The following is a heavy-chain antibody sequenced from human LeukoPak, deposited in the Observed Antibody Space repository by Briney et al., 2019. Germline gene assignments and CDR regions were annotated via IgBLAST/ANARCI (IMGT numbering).Heavy chain of an antibody. CDR2: ISSSSSYI. V-gene: IGHV3-21*01. Sequence: GGSLRLSCAASGFTFSSYSMNWVRQAPGKGLEWVSSISSSSSYIYYADSVKGRFTISRDNAKNSLYLQMNSLRAEDTAVYYCARVFSCSGGSCYFILDYWGQGTLVTVS. J-gene: IGHJ4*02. D-gene: IGHD2-15*01. CDR1: GFTFSSYS. CDR3: ARVFSCSGGSCYFILDY.